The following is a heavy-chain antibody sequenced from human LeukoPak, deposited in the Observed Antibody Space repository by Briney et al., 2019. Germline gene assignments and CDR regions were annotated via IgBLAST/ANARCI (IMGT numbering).Heavy chain of an antibody. J-gene: IGHJ4*02. D-gene: IGHD3-10*01. Sequence: PSQTLSLTCTVSGGSISSGDYYWSWIRQPPGTGLEWIGYIYYSGSTYYNPSLKSRVTISVDTSKNQFSLKLSSVTAADTAVYYCARDYYGSGSPLGYWGQGTLVTVSS. CDR1: GGSISSGDYY. CDR2: IYYSGST. V-gene: IGHV4-30-4*01. CDR3: ARDYYGSGSPLGY.